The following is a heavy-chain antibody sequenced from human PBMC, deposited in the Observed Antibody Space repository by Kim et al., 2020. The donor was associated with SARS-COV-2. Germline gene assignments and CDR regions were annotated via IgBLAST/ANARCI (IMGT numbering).Heavy chain of an antibody. D-gene: IGHD6-13*01. V-gene: IGHV1-18*01. Sequence: QKLQGRVPITTDTSTSTAYMELRSLRSDDTAVYYCARIGTYSSSHNWFDPWGQGTLVTVSS. CDR3: ARIGTYSSSHNWFDP. J-gene: IGHJ5*02.